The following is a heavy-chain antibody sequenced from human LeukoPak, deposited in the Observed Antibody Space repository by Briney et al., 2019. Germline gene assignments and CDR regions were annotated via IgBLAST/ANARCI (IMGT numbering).Heavy chain of an antibody. CDR2: INPNSGGT. CDR3: ARFSSGWSFDY. CDR1: GYTFTVYY. Sequence: GASVKVSCKASGYTFTVYYMHWVRQAPGQGLEWMGWINPNSGGTNYALKFQGRVTMTRDTSISTAYMELSRLRSDDTAVYYCARFSSGWSFDYWGQGTLVTVSS. J-gene: IGHJ4*02. V-gene: IGHV1-2*02. D-gene: IGHD6-19*01.